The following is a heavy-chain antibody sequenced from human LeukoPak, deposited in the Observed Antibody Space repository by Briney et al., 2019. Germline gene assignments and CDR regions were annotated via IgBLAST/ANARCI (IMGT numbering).Heavy chain of an antibody. CDR2: ISGSGGST. CDR3: AKEIQYYYDSSGYSDAFDI. V-gene: IGHV3-23*01. CDR1: GFTFSSYA. J-gene: IGHJ3*02. D-gene: IGHD3-22*01. Sequence: GGSLGLSCAASGFTFSSYAMSWVRQAPGKGLEWVSAISGSGGSTYYADSVKGRFTIPRDNSKNTLYLQMNSLRAEDTAVYYCAKEIQYYYDSSGYSDAFDIWGQGTMVTVSS.